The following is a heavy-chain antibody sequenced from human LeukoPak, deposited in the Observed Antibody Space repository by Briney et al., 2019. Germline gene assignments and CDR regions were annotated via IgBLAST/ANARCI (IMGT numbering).Heavy chain of an antibody. CDR1: GFTFSSYT. Sequence: PGGSLRLSCAASGFTFSSYTMHWVRQAPGTGLQWVAAISYDGNNKFYADSVRGRFTISRDSSKNTLYLEMNSLRPEDTAIYYCARKGATMISYRPFDYWGQGTLVTVSS. CDR2: ISYDGNNK. J-gene: IGHJ4*02. D-gene: IGHD3-22*01. CDR3: ARKGATMISYRPFDY. V-gene: IGHV3-30*04.